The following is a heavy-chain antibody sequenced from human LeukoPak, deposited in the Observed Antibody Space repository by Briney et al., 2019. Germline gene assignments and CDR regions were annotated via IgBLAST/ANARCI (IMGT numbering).Heavy chain of an antibody. CDR2: IYPGDSDT. CDR3: ARPAYYDFWSGYYDAFDI. J-gene: IGHJ3*02. V-gene: IGHV5-51*01. CDR1: GYSFTSYW. Sequence: GESLKISCKGSGYSFTSYWIGWVRQMPGKGLGWMGIIYPGDSDTRYSPSFQGQVTISADKSISTAYLQWSSLKASDTAMYYCARPAYYDFWSGYYDAFDIWGQGTMVTVSS. D-gene: IGHD3-3*01.